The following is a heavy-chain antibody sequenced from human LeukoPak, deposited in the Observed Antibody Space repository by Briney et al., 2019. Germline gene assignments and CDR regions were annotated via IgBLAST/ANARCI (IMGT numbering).Heavy chain of an antibody. Sequence: PGGSLRLSCAASGFTFDDYAMHWVRQAPGKGLEWVSGISWNSGSIGYADSVKGRFTISRDNAKNSLYLQMNSLRAEDTALYYCAKDNYGDYDEGLGAFDIWGQGTMVTVSS. J-gene: IGHJ3*02. CDR2: ISWNSGSI. CDR3: AKDNYGDYDEGLGAFDI. V-gene: IGHV3-9*01. D-gene: IGHD4-17*01. CDR1: GFTFDDYA.